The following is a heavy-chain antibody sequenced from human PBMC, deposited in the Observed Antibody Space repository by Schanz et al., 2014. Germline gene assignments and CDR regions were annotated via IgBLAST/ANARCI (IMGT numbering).Heavy chain of an antibody. CDR2: IIPVLAIA. J-gene: IGHJ4*02. D-gene: IGHD3-22*01. CDR1: GGTFSSYT. Sequence: QVQLVQSGAEVKKPGSSVKVSCKASGGTFSSYTISWIRQAPGQGLEWMGRIIPVLAIADYAQKFQGRVTITADKSTSTAYMELSSLRSEDTAMYYCARDYYDSSGYYYCDYWGQGTLVTVSS. V-gene: IGHV1-69*08. CDR3: ARDYYDSSGYYYCDY.